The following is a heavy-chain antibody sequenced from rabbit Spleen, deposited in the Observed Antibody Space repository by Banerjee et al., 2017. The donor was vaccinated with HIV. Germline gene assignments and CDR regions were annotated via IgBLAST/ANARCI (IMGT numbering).Heavy chain of an antibody. CDR3: ARNYVNAFDP. Sequence: QEQLEETGGGLVQPEGSLTLTCTASGFTLNSYGVSWVRQAPGKGLEWIGCIYGGSSGSTYDASWAKGRFTISKTSSTTVTLQMTSLTAADTATYFCARNYVNAFDPWGPGTLVTVS. CDR1: GFTLNSYG. CDR2: IYGGSSGST. D-gene: IGHD1-1*01. V-gene: IGHV1S45*01. J-gene: IGHJ2*01.